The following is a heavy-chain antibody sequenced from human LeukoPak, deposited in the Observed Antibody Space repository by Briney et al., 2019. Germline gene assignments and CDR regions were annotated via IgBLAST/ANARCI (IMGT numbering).Heavy chain of an antibody. CDR2: IIPIFGTA. CDR3: ARGRDSSSWSPNFDY. D-gene: IGHD6-13*01. Sequence: SVKVSCKASGGTFSSYAISWVRQAPGQGLEWMGGIIPIFGTANYAQKFQGRVTVTADESTSTAYMELSSLRSEDTAVYYCARGRDSSSWSPNFDYWGQGTLVTVSS. CDR1: GGTFSSYA. J-gene: IGHJ4*02. V-gene: IGHV1-69*13.